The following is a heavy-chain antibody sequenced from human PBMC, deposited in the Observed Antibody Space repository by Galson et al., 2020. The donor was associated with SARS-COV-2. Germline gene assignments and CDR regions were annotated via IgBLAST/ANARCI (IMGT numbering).Heavy chain of an antibody. CDR3: AREGLTDDIDH. CDR2: ISYEGRNI. J-gene: IGHJ4*02. D-gene: IGHD3-16*01. V-gene: IGHV3-30-3*01. Sequence: TGGSLRLSCAASGFTFSSYAMHWVRQAPGKGLEWVTGISYEGRNIYYADSVKGRFTISRDNSKNTLYLQMNSLRGEDTALYYCAREGLTDDIDHWGQGILVTVSS. CDR1: GFTFSSYA.